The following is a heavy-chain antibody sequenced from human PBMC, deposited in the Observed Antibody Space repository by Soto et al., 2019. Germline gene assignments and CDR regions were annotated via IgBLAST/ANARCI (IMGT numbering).Heavy chain of an antibody. CDR2: ISAYNGNT. CDR1: GYTFTSYG. Sequence: AAVKVSCKASGYTFTSYGISWVRQAPGQELEWMGWISAYNGNTNYAQKLQGRVTMTTDTSTSTAYMELRSLRSDDTAVYYCARLDIVLVPAAMDYYYYGMDVWGQGTTVTVSS. D-gene: IGHD2-2*03. J-gene: IGHJ6*02. CDR3: ARLDIVLVPAAMDYYYYGMDV. V-gene: IGHV1-18*01.